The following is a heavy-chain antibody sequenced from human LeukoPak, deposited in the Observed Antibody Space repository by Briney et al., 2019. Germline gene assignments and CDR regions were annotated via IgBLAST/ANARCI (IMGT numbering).Heavy chain of an antibody. V-gene: IGHV1-69*13. Sequence: SVKVSCKASGGTFSSYAISWVRQAPGQGLEWMGGIIPIFGTANYAQKFQGRVTITADESTSTAYMELSSLRSEDTAVYYCARGWGSGRGGGTNDAFDIWGQGTMVTVSS. CDR1: GGTFSSYA. CDR2: IIPIFGTA. J-gene: IGHJ3*02. CDR3: ARGWGSGRGGGTNDAFDI. D-gene: IGHD3-10*01.